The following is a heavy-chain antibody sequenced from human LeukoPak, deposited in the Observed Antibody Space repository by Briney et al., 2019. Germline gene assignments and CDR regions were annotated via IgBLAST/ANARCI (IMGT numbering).Heavy chain of an antibody. J-gene: IGHJ3*02. Sequence: GGSLRLSCAASGFTFSSFVMHWVRQAPGKGLEWVAVIWYDESNEYYADSVKGRFTISRDNSKNTLYLQMNSLRAEDTAVYYCARDHSGYSYASDAFDIWGQGTMVTVS. CDR1: GFTFSSFV. D-gene: IGHD5-18*01. CDR2: IWYDESNE. CDR3: ARDHSGYSYASDAFDI. V-gene: IGHV3-33*01.